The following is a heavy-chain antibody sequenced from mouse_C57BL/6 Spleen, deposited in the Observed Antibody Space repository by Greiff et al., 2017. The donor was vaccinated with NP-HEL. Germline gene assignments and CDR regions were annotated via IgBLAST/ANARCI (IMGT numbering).Heavy chain of an antibody. V-gene: IGHV3-1*01. D-gene: IGHD2-1*01. Sequence: DVQLQESGPGMVKPSQSLSLTCTVTGYSITSGYDWHWIRHFPGNKLEWMGYISYSGSTNYNPSLKSRITITHDTSKNHFFLKLNSVTTEDTATYYCARALYYGYFDYWGQGTTLTVSS. J-gene: IGHJ2*01. CDR1: GYSITSGYD. CDR3: ARALYYGYFDY. CDR2: ISYSGST.